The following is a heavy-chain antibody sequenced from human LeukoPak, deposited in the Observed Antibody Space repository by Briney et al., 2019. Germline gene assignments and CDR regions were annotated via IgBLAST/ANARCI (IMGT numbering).Heavy chain of an antibody. V-gene: IGHV1-2*02. J-gene: IGHJ5*01. CDR1: GYTFIGYY. CDR3: ARENWFDS. CDR2: INPNSGVT. Sequence: ASVKVSCKASGYTFIGYYMHWVRQAPGQGLEWMGWINPNSGVTNYAQKCQDRVTMTRDTSISTAYIELSSLTSDATAAYYYARENWFDSWGQGTLVSVSS.